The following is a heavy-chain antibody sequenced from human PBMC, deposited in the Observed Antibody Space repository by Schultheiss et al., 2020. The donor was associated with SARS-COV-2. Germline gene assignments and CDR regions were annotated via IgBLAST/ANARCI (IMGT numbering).Heavy chain of an antibody. Sequence: SETLSLTCTVSGGSVSSGSYYWSWIRQPPGKALEWIGYIYYSGSTNYNPSLKSRVTISVDTSKNQFSLKLSSVTAADTAVYYCARGTRRAGYRLYYFDYWGQGTLVTVSS. J-gene: IGHJ4*02. CDR2: IYYSGST. D-gene: IGHD5-12*01. CDR3: ARGTRRAGYRLYYFDY. CDR1: GGSVSSGSYY. V-gene: IGHV4-61*01.